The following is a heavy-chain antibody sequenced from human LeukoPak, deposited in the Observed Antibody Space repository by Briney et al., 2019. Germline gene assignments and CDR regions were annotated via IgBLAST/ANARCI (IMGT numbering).Heavy chain of an antibody. CDR2: INNNGGTT. D-gene: IGHD4-17*01. V-gene: IGHV3-64D*06. CDR1: GFPFSSYA. J-gene: IGHJ3*01. Sequence: GGSLRLSCLGSGFPFSSYALHWVRQAPRKGLEYVSAINNNGGTTYYADSVKDRFTISRDNSKNTLFLQMSSLRPEDTAVYYCLYGDYGGDAFPFWGQGAMVTVSS. CDR3: LYGDYGGDAFPF.